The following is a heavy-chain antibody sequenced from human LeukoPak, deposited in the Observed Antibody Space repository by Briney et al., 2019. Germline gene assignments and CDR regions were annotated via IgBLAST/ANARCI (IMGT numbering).Heavy chain of an antibody. CDR1: GYTLTELS. V-gene: IGHV1-24*01. CDR2: FDPEDGET. J-gene: IGHJ3*02. Sequence: GASVKVSCKVSGYTLTELSMHWVRQAPGKWLEWMGGFDPEDGETIYAQKFQGRVTMTEDTSTDTAYMELSSLRSEDTAVYYCATESSGYYNDAFDIWGQGTMVTVSS. D-gene: IGHD3-22*01. CDR3: ATESSGYYNDAFDI.